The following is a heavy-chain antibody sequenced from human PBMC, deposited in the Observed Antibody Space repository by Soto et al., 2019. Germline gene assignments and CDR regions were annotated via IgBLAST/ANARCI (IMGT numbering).Heavy chain of an antibody. V-gene: IGHV2-5*02. Sequence: QITLKESGPTLVKPTQTLTLTCTFSGFSLSTSGVGVAWIRQPPGKALEWLALIYWDDDKRYRPSLETRLTINKDTSKDPXVXSMTNMDSVDTAPYYCASLPCSGGSCYSFSYAGMDVWGQGTTVTVSS. CDR2: IYWDDDK. CDR3: ASLPCSGGSCYSFSYAGMDV. J-gene: IGHJ6*02. D-gene: IGHD2-15*01. CDR1: GFSLSTSGVG.